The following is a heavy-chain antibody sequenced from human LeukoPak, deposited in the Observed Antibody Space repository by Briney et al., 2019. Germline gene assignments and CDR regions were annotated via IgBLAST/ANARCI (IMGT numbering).Heavy chain of an antibody. CDR3: AKDRTVGASYWYFDL. V-gene: IGHV3-23*01. D-gene: IGHD1-26*01. CDR1: GVTLSSYA. J-gene: IGHJ2*01. Sequence: PGGSLRLSCAASGVTLSSYAMSWARQAPGKGLEWVSGISSSGSGGNTYYADSVKGRFTISRDSSKNTLFLLMNTLRAEDTAIYYCAKDRTVGASYWYFDLWGRSTLVTVSS. CDR2: ISSSGSGGNT.